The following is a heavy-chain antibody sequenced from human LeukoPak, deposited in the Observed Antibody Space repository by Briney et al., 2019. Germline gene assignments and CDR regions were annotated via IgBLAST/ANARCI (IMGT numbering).Heavy chain of an antibody. V-gene: IGHV4-34*01. CDR1: GRSFSGYY. CDR3: ASRASCYKGSCWFDP. CDR2: INHSGST. J-gene: IGHJ5*02. D-gene: IGHD2-2*02. Sequence: PSETLSLTCAVYGRSFSGYYWSWIRHPPGKGLEWLGEINHSGSTNYNPSLKSRVTISVDTSKNQFSLKLSSVTAADTAVYYCASRASCYKGSCWFDPWGQGTLVTVSS.